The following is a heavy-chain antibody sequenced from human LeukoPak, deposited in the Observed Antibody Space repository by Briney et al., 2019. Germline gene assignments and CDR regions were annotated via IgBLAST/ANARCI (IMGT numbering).Heavy chain of an antibody. CDR1: GFTFSSYA. V-gene: IGHV3-30-3*01. J-gene: IGHJ4*02. D-gene: IGHD6-13*01. CDR3: ARESGVAAAGTNEPNFDY. Sequence: GGSLRLSCAASGFTFSSYAMHWVRQAPGKGLEWVAVISYDGSNKYYADSVKGRFTISRDNSKNTLYLQMNSLRAEDTAVYYCARESGVAAAGTNEPNFDYWGQGTLVTVSS. CDR2: ISYDGSNK.